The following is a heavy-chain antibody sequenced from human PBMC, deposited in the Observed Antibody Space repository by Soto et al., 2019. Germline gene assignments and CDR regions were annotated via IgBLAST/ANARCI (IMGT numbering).Heavy chain of an antibody. CDR2: IIPIFGTA. D-gene: IGHD3-22*01. V-gene: IGHV1-69*13. CDR1: GGTFSSYA. CDR3: AREGEYYYDSSGYYLDY. Sequence: ASVKVSCKASGGTFSSYAISWVRQAPGQGLEWMGGIIPIFGTANYAQKFQGRVTITADESTSTAYMELSSLRSEDAAVYYCAREGEYYYDSSGYYLDYWGQGTLVTVSS. J-gene: IGHJ4*02.